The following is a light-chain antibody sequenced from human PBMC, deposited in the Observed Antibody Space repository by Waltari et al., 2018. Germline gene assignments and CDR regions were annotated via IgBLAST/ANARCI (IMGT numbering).Light chain of an antibody. CDR1: SSDFGNYNL. J-gene: IGLJ3*02. CDR2: EAT. V-gene: IGLV2-23*01. Sequence: QSALTQPASVSGSPGQSITISCTGTSSDFGNYNLVSWYQRHPGKPPKRIIYEATKRPSDISNHFSASKSGNTASLTISGLQAEDEADYFCCSYADSNTWVFGGGTRLTVL. CDR3: CSYADSNTWV.